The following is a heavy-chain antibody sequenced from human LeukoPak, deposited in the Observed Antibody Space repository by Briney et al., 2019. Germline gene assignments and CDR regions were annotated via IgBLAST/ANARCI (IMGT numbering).Heavy chain of an antibody. V-gene: IGHV4-30-2*01. CDR3: ARGSWSDP. J-gene: IGHJ5*02. Sequence: SETLSLTCAVSGGSISSGGYSWSWIRQPPGKGLEWIGYIYHSGSTYYNPSLKSRVTISVDRSKNQFSLKLSSVTAADTAVYYCARGSWSDPWGQGTLVTVSS. CDR1: GGSISSGGYS. CDR2: IYHSGST.